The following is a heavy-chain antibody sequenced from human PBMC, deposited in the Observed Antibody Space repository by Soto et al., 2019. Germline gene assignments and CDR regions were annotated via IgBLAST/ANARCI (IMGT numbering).Heavy chain of an antibody. Sequence: GGSLRLSCAASGFTFSSYSMNWVRQAPGKGLEWVSSISSSSSYIYYADSVKGRFTISRDNAKNSLYLQMNSLRAGDTAVYYCARGPVSGYYFVGSNWGQGTLVTVSS. V-gene: IGHV3-21*01. CDR3: ARGPVSGYYFVGSN. D-gene: IGHD3-22*01. CDR1: GFTFSSYS. CDR2: ISSSSSYI. J-gene: IGHJ4*02.